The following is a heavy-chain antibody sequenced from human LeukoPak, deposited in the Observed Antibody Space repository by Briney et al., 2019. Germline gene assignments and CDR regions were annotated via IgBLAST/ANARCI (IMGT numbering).Heavy chain of an antibody. J-gene: IGHJ4*02. V-gene: IGHV4-59*01. CDR3: ASSDTAMLIGY. CDR1: GGSISSYY. Sequence: PSETLSLTCTVSGGSISSYYWSWIRQPPGKGLEWIGYIYYSGSTNYNPSLKSRVTISVDTSKNQFSLKLSSVTAADTAVYYCASSDTAMLIGYWGQGTLATVSS. CDR2: IYYSGST. D-gene: IGHD5-18*01.